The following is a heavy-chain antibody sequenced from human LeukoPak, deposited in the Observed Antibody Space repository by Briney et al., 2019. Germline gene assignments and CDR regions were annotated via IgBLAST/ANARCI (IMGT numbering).Heavy chain of an antibody. D-gene: IGHD4-17*01. V-gene: IGHV1-69*13. J-gene: IGHJ5*02. CDR1: GGTFSSYA. CDR3: ARDRGPTRYDDSYSNWFDP. Sequence: GASVKVSCKASGGTFSSYAISWVRQAPGQGLEWMGGIIPIFGTANYAQKFQGRVTITADESTSTAYMELSSLRSEDTAVYYCARDRGPTRYDDSYSNWFDPWGQGTLVTVSS. CDR2: IIPIFGTA.